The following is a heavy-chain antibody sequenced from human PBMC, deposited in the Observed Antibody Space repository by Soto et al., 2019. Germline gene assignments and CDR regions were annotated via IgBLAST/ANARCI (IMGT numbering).Heavy chain of an antibody. CDR3: AGEYYYDSSAYYFSV. Sequence: QVQLVQSGTEVKKPGASVKVSCKTSGYTFTGYYMHWVRQAPGQGLEWMGWINPNSGGTNYAQKFQGRLTMTSDTSISTAYMELSRLRSDDTAVYYCAGEYYYDSSAYYFSVWGQGTLVTVSS. CDR1: GYTFTGYY. CDR2: INPNSGGT. D-gene: IGHD3-22*01. J-gene: IGHJ4*02. V-gene: IGHV1-2*02.